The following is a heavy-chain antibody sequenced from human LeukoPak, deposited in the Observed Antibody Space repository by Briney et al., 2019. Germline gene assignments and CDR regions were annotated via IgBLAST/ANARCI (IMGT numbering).Heavy chain of an antibody. CDR2: IIPIFGTA. V-gene: IGHV1-69*13. J-gene: IGHJ6*03. CDR3: ARDFKAFGFGELSGSGYYYMDV. Sequence: SVKVSCKASGGTFSSYAISWVRQAPGQGLEWMGGIIPIFGTANYAQKFQGRVTITADESTSTAYMELSSLRSEDTAVYYCARDFKAFGFGELSGSGYYYMDVWGKGTTVTVSS. D-gene: IGHD3-10*01. CDR1: GGTFSSYA.